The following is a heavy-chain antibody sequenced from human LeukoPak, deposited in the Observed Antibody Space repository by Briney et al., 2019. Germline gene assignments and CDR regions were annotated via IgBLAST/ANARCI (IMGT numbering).Heavy chain of an antibody. D-gene: IGHD2-2*01. CDR3: AREKEGYCSRTSCYLDYYYYYMDV. V-gene: IGHV3-7*01. J-gene: IGHJ6*03. CDR1: GFTFSSYW. CDR2: IKQDGSEK. Sequence: LPGESLRLSCAASGFTFSSYWMSWVRQAPGKGLEWVANIKQDGSEKYVDSVKGRFTISRDNAKNSLYLQMNSLRAEDTAVYYCAREKEGYCSRTSCYLDYYYYYMDVWGKGTTVTISS.